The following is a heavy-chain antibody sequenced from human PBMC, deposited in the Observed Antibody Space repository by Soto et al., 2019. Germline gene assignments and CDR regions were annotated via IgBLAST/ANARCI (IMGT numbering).Heavy chain of an antibody. CDR1: GYTFTSYY. J-gene: IGHJ6*02. D-gene: IGHD5-12*01. CDR3: ARSKGVAYYYYGMDV. Sequence: ASVKVSCKASGYTFTSYYMHWVRQAPGQGLEWMGIINPSGGSTSYAQKFQGRVTMTRDTSTSTVYMELSSLRSEDTAVYYCARSKGVAYYYYGMDVWGQGTTVTVSS. CDR2: INPSGGST. V-gene: IGHV1-46*01.